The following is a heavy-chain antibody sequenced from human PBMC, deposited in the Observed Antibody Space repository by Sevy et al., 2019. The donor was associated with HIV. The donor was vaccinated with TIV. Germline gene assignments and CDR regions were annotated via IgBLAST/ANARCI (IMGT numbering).Heavy chain of an antibody. CDR2: IKQDGSEK. D-gene: IGHD6-13*01. CDR1: GFTFSNYW. V-gene: IGHV3-7*01. Sequence: GGSLRLSCAASGFTFSNYWMSWVRQAPGKGLEWVANIKQDGSEKYCVDSVKDRFTISRDNARNSLFLQMNSLRAEDTAVYYCARHFSSRWTTRHFDCWGQGTLVTVSS. CDR3: ARHFSSRWTTRHFDC. J-gene: IGHJ4*02.